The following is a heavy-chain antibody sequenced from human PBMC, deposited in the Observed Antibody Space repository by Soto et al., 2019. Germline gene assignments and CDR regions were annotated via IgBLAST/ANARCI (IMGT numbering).Heavy chain of an antibody. D-gene: IGHD5-18*01. Sequence: GASVKVCCEASGYTFTSYYINWVRQATGQGLEWMGWMNPNSGNTGYAQKFQGRVTMTRNTSISTAYMELSSLRSEDTAVYYCARALIQLWPHYYYGMDVWGQGTTVTVSS. J-gene: IGHJ6*02. CDR2: MNPNSGNT. V-gene: IGHV1-8*01. CDR1: GYTFTSYY. CDR3: ARALIQLWPHYYYGMDV.